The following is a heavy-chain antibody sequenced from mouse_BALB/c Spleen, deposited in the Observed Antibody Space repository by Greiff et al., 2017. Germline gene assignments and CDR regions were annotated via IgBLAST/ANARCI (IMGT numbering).Heavy chain of an antibody. Sequence: VQLQQPGAELVKPGAPVKLSCKASGYTFTSYWMNWVKQRPGRGLEWIGRIDPSDSETHYNQKFKDKATLTVDKSSSTAYIQLSSLTSEDSAVYYCARHYYDYWGQGTTLTVSS. V-gene: IGHV1-69*02. CDR1: GYTFTSYW. CDR3: ARHYYDY. D-gene: IGHD1-2*01. CDR2: IDPSDSET. J-gene: IGHJ2*01.